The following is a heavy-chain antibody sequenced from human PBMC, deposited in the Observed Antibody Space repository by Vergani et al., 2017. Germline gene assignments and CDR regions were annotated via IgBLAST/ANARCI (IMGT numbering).Heavy chain of an antibody. Sequence: QVQLQESGPGLVKPSETLSLTCTVSGGSISSYYWSWIRQPPGKGLEWIGYIYYSGSTNYNPSLKSRVTISVDTSKNQFSLKLSSVTAADTAVYYCARGPGSSRAVYYGMDVWGQGP. CDR3: ARGPGSSRAVYYGMDV. CDR2: IYYSGST. J-gene: IGHJ6*02. D-gene: IGHD6-19*01. CDR1: GGSISSYY. V-gene: IGHV4-59*12.